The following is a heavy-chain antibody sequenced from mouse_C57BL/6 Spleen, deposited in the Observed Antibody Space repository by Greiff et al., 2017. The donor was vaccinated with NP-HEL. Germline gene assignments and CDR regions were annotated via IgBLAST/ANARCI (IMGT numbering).Heavy chain of an antibody. CDR1: GYTFTDYN. V-gene: IGHV1-22*01. Sequence: EVKLQESGPELVKPGASVKMSCKASGYTFTDYNMHWVKQSHGKSLEWIGYINPNNGGTSYNQKFKGKATLTVNKSSSTAYMELRSLTSEDSAVYYCARDDGYYLYAMDYWGQGTSVTVSS. D-gene: IGHD2-3*01. CDR2: INPNNGGT. CDR3: ARDDGYYLYAMDY. J-gene: IGHJ4*01.